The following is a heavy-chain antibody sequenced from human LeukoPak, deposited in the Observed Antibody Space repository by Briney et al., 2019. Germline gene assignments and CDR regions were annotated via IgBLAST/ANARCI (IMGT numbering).Heavy chain of an antibody. Sequence: GGSLRLSCAASGFTFSTYAMTWVRQAPGMGLEWVSSISGSGAGKFYAAPVRGRFTTSRDNSKNTLYVQMNGLRAEDTAVYYCAKAAWGDYAGAFDIWGQGTMVIVSS. CDR3: AKAAWGDYAGAFDI. CDR1: GFTFSTYA. D-gene: IGHD4-17*01. J-gene: IGHJ3*02. V-gene: IGHV3-23*01. CDR2: ISGSGAGK.